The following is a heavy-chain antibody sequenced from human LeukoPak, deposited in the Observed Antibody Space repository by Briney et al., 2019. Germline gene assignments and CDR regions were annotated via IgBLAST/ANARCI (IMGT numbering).Heavy chain of an antibody. D-gene: IGHD3-10*01. V-gene: IGHV4-39*07. CDR2: IYYSGST. CDR3: ARPRLLFGSGPILV. Sequence: PSETLSLTCTVSGGSISSSSYYWGWIRQPPGKGLEWIGSIYYSGSTYYNPSLKSRVNISIDTSKNQFSLRLTSVTAADTAVCFCARPRLLFGSGPILVWGQGTLVTVSS. J-gene: IGHJ4*02. CDR1: GGSISSSSYY.